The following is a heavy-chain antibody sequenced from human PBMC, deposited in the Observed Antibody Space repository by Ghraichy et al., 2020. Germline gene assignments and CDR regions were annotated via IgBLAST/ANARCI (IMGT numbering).Heavy chain of an antibody. J-gene: IGHJ4*02. CDR2: ISYDANSK. CDR3: ARVGKSRDCFDK. V-gene: IGHV3-30*04. CDR1: GFTFRNSA. D-gene: IGHD1-26*01. Sequence: GGSLRLSCVASGFTFRNSAMHWVRQAPGKGLEWVSVISYDANSKYYVDSVKGRFTISRDNSKNMLYLQMNSLRAEDTAVYYCARVGKSRDCFDKWGQGTLVTVSS.